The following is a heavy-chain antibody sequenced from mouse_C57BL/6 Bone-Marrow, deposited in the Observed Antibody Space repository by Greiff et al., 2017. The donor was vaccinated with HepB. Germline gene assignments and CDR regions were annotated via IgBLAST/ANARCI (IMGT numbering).Heavy chain of an antibody. Sequence: EVKLVESVAELVRPGASVKLSCTASGFNIKNTYMHWVKQRPEQGLEWIGRIDPANGNTKYAPKFQGKATITADTSSNTAYLQLSSLTSEDTAIYYCARVEGNFFYAMDYWGQGTSVTVSS. CDR2: IDPANGNT. J-gene: IGHJ4*01. D-gene: IGHD2-1*01. CDR3: ARVEGNFFYAMDY. V-gene: IGHV14-3*01. CDR1: GFNIKNTY.